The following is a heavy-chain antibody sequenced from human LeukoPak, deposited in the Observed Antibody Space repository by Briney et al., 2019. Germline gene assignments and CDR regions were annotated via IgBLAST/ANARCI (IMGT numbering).Heavy chain of an antibody. Sequence: SETLSLTCTVSGGSISSYYWSWIRQPPGKGLEWIGYIYYSGSTNYNPSLKSRVTISVDTSKNQFSLKLSSVTAADTAVYYCARVGLKTMVRGVIPGAFDIWGQGTMVTVSS. J-gene: IGHJ3*02. D-gene: IGHD3-10*01. CDR3: ARVGLKTMVRGVIPGAFDI. CDR1: GGSISSYY. V-gene: IGHV4-59*01. CDR2: IYYSGST.